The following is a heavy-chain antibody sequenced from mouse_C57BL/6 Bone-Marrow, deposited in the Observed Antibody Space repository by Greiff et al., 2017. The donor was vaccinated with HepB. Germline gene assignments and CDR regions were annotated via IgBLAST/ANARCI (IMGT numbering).Heavy chain of an antibody. J-gene: IGHJ1*03. Sequence: VQLKESGAELVRPGASVKLSCTASGFNIKDDYMHWVKQRPEQGLEWIGWIDPENGDTEYASKFQGKATITADTSSNTAYLQLSSLTSEDTAVYYCTPSCDYGSSYGYFDVWGTGTTGTVSS. CDR1: GFNIKDDY. CDR2: IDPENGDT. CDR3: TPSCDYGSSYGYFDV. V-gene: IGHV14-4*01. D-gene: IGHD1-1*01.